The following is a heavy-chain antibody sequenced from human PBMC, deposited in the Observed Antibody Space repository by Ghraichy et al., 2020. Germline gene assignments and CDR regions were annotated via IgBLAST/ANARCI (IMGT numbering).Heavy chain of an antibody. Sequence: LSLTCAASGFTFSTSSMNWVRQAPGKGLEWVSSISSSSSYIYYADSVKGRFTTSRDNAKNSLYLQMNTLRAEDTAVYYCARTETGFDYWGQGTLVTVSS. V-gene: IGHV3-21*01. J-gene: IGHJ4*02. CDR1: GFTFSTSS. D-gene: IGHD1-14*01. CDR2: ISSSSSYI. CDR3: ARTETGFDY.